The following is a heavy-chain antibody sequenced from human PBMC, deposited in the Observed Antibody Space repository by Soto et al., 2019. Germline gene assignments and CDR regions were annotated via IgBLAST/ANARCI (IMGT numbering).Heavy chain of an antibody. V-gene: IGHV3-48*03. CDR2: INGRVSTI. CDR1: GFIFSNYE. Sequence: GGSLRLSCEASGFIFSNYEMNWVRQAPGKGLEWVSYINGRVSTIKYADSAEGRFTISRDSDRGSLFLQMNSLRDEDTAVYYCVRENFDNAFDIWGQGIMVTVSS. D-gene: IGHD3-9*01. J-gene: IGHJ3*02. CDR3: VRENFDNAFDI.